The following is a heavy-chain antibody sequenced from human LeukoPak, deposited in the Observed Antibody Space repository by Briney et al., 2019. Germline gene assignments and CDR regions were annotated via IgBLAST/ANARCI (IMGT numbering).Heavy chain of an antibody. V-gene: IGHV3-74*01. Sequence: GGSLRLSCAVSGFTFSSYWMHWVCQAPGKGLVWVSRIDRDGSRINYADSVKGRFTISRDNGKNTLFLQMNSLRAEDAAVYYCVRGNDYGGPHYWGQGTLVTVSS. CDR3: VRGNDYGGPHY. CDR2: IDRDGSRI. CDR1: GFTFSSYW. D-gene: IGHD4-23*01. J-gene: IGHJ4*02.